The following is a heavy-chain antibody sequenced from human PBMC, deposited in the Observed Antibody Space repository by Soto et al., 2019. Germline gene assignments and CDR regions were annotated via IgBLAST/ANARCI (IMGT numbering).Heavy chain of an antibody. CDR3: AKDWSPDDSSGYL. Sequence: QVQLVESGGGVVQPGRSLRLSCAASGFTFSSYGMHWVRQAPGKGLEWVAVISYDGGNKYYADSVKGRFTISRDHSKNPLYLPMNSLRAEDTAVYYCAKDWSPDDSSGYLWGRGTLVTVSS. CDR1: GFTFSSYG. D-gene: IGHD3-22*01. V-gene: IGHV3-30*18. J-gene: IGHJ2*01. CDR2: ISYDGGNK.